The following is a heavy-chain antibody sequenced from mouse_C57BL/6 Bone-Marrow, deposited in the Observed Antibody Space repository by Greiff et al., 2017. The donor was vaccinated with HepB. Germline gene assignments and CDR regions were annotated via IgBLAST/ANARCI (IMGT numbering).Heavy chain of an antibody. CDR2: IYPVSGET. J-gene: IGHJ4*01. CDR1: GYTFTDHI. D-gene: IGHD2-2*01. CDR3: GREGDYGSEDYYAMDY. Sequence: QVQLKESGAELASPGASVTLSCKASGYTFTDHIMNWVKKRPGQGLEWIGRIYPVSGETNYNQKFMGKATFSVDRSSSTVYMVLNSLTSEDPAVYYCGREGDYGSEDYYAMDYWGQGTSVTVSS. V-gene: IGHV1-11*01.